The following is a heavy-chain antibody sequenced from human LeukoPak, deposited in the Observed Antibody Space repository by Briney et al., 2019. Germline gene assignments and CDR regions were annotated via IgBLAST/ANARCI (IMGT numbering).Heavy chain of an antibody. CDR1: GGSISSSSYF. J-gene: IGHJ4*02. D-gene: IGHD2-2*01. CDR3: ARHGNIVMVPTAPGFDY. CDR2: IYYSGNA. Sequence: SETLSLTCTVSGGSISSSSYFWAWIRQPPGKGLGWIGTIYYSGNAYYNPSFKSRVAISVDTSKNQFSLKLTSVTAADTAVYYCARHGNIVMVPTAPGFDYWGQGTLVTVFS. V-gene: IGHV4-39*01.